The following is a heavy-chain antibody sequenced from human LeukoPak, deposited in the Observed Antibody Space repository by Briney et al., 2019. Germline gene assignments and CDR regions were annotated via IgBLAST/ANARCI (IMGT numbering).Heavy chain of an antibody. CDR1: GGSITNYF. V-gene: IGHV4-59*08. Sequence: SETLSLTCTVSGGSITNYFWSWIRQPPGEGLEWICYIYYSGNTHYNPSLKSRLSISADTSKNQFSLKLSSVTAADTAVYYCARHVSNDEYFNGGFDPWGQGTLVTVSS. J-gene: IGHJ5*02. CDR2: IYYSGNT. D-gene: IGHD2/OR15-2a*01. CDR3: ARHVSNDEYFNGGFDP.